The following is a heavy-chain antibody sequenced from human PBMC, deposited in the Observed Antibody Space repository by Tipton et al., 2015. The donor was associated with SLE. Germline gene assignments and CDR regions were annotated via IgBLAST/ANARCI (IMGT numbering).Heavy chain of an antibody. CDR2: LYTSGRT. CDR1: GGAISAFY. V-gene: IGHV4-4*08. D-gene: IGHD1-26*01. CDR3: ARVGATNVFES. J-gene: IGHJ4*02. Sequence: TLSLTCSVSGGAISAFYSSWIRQPPAKGLEWIGYLYTSGRTNYNPSLKSRVTISVDMSKNELSLRLSSVTAADTAVYYCARVGATNVFESWGQGTLVTVSS.